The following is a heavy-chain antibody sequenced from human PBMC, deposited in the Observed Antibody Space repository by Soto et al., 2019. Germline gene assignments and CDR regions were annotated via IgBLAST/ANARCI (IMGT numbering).Heavy chain of an antibody. V-gene: IGHV1-2*04. CDR2: INPNSGGT. J-gene: IGHJ5*02. Sequence: ASVKVSCKASGYTFTGYYMHWVRQAPGQGLEWMGWINPNSGGTNYAQKFQGWVTMTRDTSISTAYMELSRLRSDDTAVYYCARVTPFWSGSHWFDPWGQGTVVTVSS. D-gene: IGHD3-3*01. CDR3: ARVTPFWSGSHWFDP. CDR1: GYTFTGYY.